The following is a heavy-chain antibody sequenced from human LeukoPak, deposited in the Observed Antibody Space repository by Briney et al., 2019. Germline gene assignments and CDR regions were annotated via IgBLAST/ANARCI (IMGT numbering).Heavy chain of an antibody. V-gene: IGHV4-34*01. CDR1: GGSFSGYY. Sequence: SETLSLTCAVYGGSFSGYYWSWIRQPPGKGLEWIGEINHSGRTNYNPSLKRRVTISVDTSKNQFSLKLSSVTAADTAVYYCARGLSITMVRGVIIMGYYGMDVWGQGTTVTVSS. CDR2: INHSGRT. D-gene: IGHD3-10*01. J-gene: IGHJ6*02. CDR3: ARGLSITMVRGVIIMGYYGMDV.